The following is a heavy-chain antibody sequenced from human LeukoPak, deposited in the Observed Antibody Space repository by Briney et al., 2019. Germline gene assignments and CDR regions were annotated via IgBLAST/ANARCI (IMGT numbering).Heavy chain of an antibody. Sequence: PGGPLRLSSAASGHTFSSYWVHWVRQAPGKGLVWVSRINSDGTSISYADSVKGRFTISRDNAKNTLYLQMNSLRAEDTAVYYCTRDQPWFYWGQGALVTVSS. D-gene: IGHD3-10*01. CDR1: GHTFSSYW. V-gene: IGHV3-74*01. J-gene: IGHJ4*02. CDR2: INSDGTSI. CDR3: TRDQPWFY.